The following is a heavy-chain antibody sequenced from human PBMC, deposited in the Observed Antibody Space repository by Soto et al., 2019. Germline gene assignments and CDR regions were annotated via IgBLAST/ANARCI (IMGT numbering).Heavy chain of an antibody. CDR2: IYYSGTS. D-gene: IGHD2-2*01. J-gene: IGHJ5*02. V-gene: IGHV4-39*01. Sequence: QLQLQESGPGLVKPSETLSLTCTVSGGSINDDTYYWGWIRQPPGKGLEWIGSIYYSGTSSYNPSLASPVTMPVDTSTKQLSRRLLAVTPADTAVYYCARLHCASPNCVPLGPWGQGTLVIVSS. CDR3: ARLHCASPNCVPLGP. CDR1: GGSINDDTYY.